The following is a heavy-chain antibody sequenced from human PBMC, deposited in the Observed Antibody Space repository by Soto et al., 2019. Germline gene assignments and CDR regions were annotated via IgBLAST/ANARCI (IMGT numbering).Heavy chain of an antibody. CDR2: IKTDASEK. CDR1: GFTLRSYW. D-gene: IGHD3-10*01. V-gene: IGHV3-7*01. CDR3: ARDSGYGSGNSVNHYLDC. Sequence: EEQLVASGGGLVQPGGSLRLSCAASGFTLRSYWMSWVRQAPGKGLEWLATIKTDASEKKYVDSVKGRFTVFRDNAKNSLYLQMDSLRAEDTAVYYWARDSGYGSGNSVNHYLDCWCRGTLVTVSS. J-gene: IGHJ4*01.